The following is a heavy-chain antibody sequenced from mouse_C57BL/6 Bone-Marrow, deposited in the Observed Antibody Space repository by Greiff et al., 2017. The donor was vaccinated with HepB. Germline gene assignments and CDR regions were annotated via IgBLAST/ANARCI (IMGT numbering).Heavy chain of an antibody. Sequence: QVQLQQPGAELVRPGTSVKLSCKASGYTFTSYWMHWVKQRPGQGLEWIGVIDPSDSYTNYNQKFKGKATLTVDTSSSTAYMQLSSLTSEDSAVYYCARSLRGSGYGGDYWGQGTTLTVSS. J-gene: IGHJ2*01. D-gene: IGHD3-2*02. CDR3: ARSLRGSGYGGDY. CDR2: IDPSDSYT. CDR1: GYTFTSYW. V-gene: IGHV1-59*01.